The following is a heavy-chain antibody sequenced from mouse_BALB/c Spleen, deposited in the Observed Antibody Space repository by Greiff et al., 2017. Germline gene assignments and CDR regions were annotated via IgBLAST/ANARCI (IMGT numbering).Heavy chain of an antibody. CDR2: IWSGGST. V-gene: IGHV2-2*02. Sequence: VKLVESGPGLVQPSQSLSITCTVSGFSLTSYGVHWVRQSPGKGLEWLGVIWSGGSTDYNAAFISRLSISKDNSKSQVFFKMNSLQANDTAIYYCARKGYGYDVFAYWGQGTLVTVSA. CDR1: GFSLTSYG. D-gene: IGHD2-2*01. J-gene: IGHJ3*01. CDR3: ARKGYGYDVFAY.